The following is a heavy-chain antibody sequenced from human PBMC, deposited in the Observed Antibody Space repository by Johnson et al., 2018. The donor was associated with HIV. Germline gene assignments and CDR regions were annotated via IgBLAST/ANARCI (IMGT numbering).Heavy chain of an antibody. CDR3: TRTDDMYNYDIGGYVDAFDI. J-gene: IGHJ3*02. Sequence: VQLVESGGGLVKPGGSLRLSCAASGFTFSDAWMNWVRQAPGKGLEWVGRIKRKTDGGTTDYAAPVKGRFTISRDDSNNMLYLEMNSLKSEDTAVYYCTRTDDMYNYDIGGYVDAFDIWGQGTMVTVSS. D-gene: IGHD3-22*01. CDR2: IKRKTDGGTT. CDR1: GFTFSDAW. V-gene: IGHV3-15*01.